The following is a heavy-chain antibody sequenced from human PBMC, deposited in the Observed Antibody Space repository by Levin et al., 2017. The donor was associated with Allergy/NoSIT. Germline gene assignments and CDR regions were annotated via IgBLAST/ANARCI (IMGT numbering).Heavy chain of an antibody. CDR1: GYSISSGYY. J-gene: IGHJ6*02. V-gene: IGHV4-38-2*01. D-gene: IGHD3-3*01. CDR2: IYHSGST. CDR3: ARDDTYYDFWSNSYYYAMDV. Sequence: SETLSLTCAVSGYSISSGYYWGWIRQPPGKGLEWIGSIYHSGSTYYNPSLKSRVTISVDTSKNQFSLKLSSVTAADTAVYYCARDDTYYDFWSNSYYYAMDVWGQGTTVTVSS.